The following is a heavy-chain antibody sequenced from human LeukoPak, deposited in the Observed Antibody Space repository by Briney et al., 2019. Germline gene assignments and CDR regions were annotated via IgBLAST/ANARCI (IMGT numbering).Heavy chain of an antibody. CDR2: ISSSSSTI. V-gene: IGHV3-48*01. CDR3: ARDFSF. Sequence: GGSLRLSCAASGFTFSSYSMNWVRQAPGKGLEWVSYISSSSSTIYYADSVKGRFTISRDNSKNTLYLQMNSLRAEDTAVYYCARDFSFWGQGTLVTVSS. CDR1: GFTFSSYS. J-gene: IGHJ4*02. D-gene: IGHD2/OR15-2a*01.